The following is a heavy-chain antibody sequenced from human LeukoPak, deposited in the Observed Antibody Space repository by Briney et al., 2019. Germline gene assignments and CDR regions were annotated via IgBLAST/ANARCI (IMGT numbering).Heavy chain of an antibody. CDR3: ARAPEGILTGYYIDFFRPVSRDRDNWFDP. CDR1: GYTFTSYD. CDR2: MNPNSGNT. J-gene: IGHJ5*02. Sequence: ASVKVSCKASGYTFTSYDINWVRQATGQGLEWMGWMNPNSGNTGYAQKFQGRVTLTRDMSTSTDYLELSSLRSEDTAVYYCARAPEGILTGYYIDFFRPVSRDRDNWFDPWGQGTLVTVSS. D-gene: IGHD3-9*01. V-gene: IGHV1-8*01.